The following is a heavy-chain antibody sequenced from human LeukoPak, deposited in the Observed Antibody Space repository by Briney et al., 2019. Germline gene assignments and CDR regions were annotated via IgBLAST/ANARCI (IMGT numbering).Heavy chain of an antibody. V-gene: IGHV1-2*02. D-gene: IGHD6-13*01. CDR1: GYTFTSYY. J-gene: IGHJ4*02. CDR3: ARGGSSWYRKSFDY. Sequence: ASVKVSCKASGYTFTSYYMYWVRQAPGQGLEWMGWINPNSGGTNYAQKFQGRVTMTRDTSISTAYMELSRLRSDDTAVYYCARGGSSWYRKSFDYWGQGTLVTVSS. CDR2: INPNSGGT.